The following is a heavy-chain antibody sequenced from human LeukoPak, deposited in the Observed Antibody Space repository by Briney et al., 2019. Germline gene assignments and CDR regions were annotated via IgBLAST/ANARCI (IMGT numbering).Heavy chain of an antibody. J-gene: IGHJ4*02. CDR3: ARAGVGATQGVNY. Sequence: GGSLRLSCAASGFTVSGNYMSWVRQAPGKGMECVSYISSSSSTIYYADSVKGRFTISRDNAKNSLYLQMNTLRAEDTAVYYCARAGVGATQGVNYWGQGTLVTVSS. V-gene: IGHV3-48*01. CDR2: ISSSSSTI. CDR1: GFTVSGNY. D-gene: IGHD1-26*01.